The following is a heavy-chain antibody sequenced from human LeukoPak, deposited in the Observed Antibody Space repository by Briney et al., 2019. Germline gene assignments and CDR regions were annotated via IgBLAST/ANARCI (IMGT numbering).Heavy chain of an antibody. CDR2: INPNSGGT. CDR1: GYTFTGYY. CDR3: ARDGSGSFPTFDY. V-gene: IGHV1-2*02. Sequence: ASVKVSCKASGYTFTGYYMHWVRQAPGQGLEWVGWINPNSGGTNYAQKFQGRVTMTRDTSISTAYMELSRLRSDDTAVYYCARDGSGSFPTFDYWGQGTLVTVSS. J-gene: IGHJ4*02. D-gene: IGHD1-26*01.